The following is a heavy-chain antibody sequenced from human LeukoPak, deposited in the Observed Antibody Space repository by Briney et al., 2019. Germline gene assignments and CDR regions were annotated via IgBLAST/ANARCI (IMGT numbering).Heavy chain of an antibody. CDR1: GGSISSGSYY. D-gene: IGHD3-16*01. CDR3: ARRGSTEGYFDY. V-gene: IGHV4-61*02. J-gene: IGHJ4*02. Sequence: PSEALSLTCTVSGGSISSGSYYWSWIRQPAGKGLEWIGRIYTSGSTNYNPSLKSRVTISVDTSKNQFSLKLSSVTAADTAVYYCARRGSTEGYFDYWGQGTLVTVSS. CDR2: IYTSGST.